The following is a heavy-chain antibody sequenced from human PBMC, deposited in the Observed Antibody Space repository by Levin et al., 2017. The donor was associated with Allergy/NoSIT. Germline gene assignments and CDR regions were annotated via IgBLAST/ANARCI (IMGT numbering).Heavy chain of an antibody. V-gene: IGHV4-39*01. D-gene: IGHD1-26*01. CDR2: IYYTGRT. CDR3: ARVGDYNGSPDF. CDR1: GGSIVSSTYY. J-gene: IGHJ4*02. Sequence: PSETLSLTCSVSGGSIVSSTYYWGWIRQPPGKGLEWIGSIYYTGRTSYNPSHKSRVTMSVDTSKNQFSLRLSSVTAADTAVFYWARVGDYNGSPDFWGQGTPVIVSS.